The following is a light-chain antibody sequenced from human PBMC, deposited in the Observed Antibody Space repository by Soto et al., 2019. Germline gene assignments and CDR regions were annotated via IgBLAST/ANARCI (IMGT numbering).Light chain of an antibody. Sequence: DVEMAQSPPTLSASVGDRFTISCLAVESITGWLAWFQQKPCKAPKLVISKPSKLESGVPSRFSGSGSGTDFNLTISGLQREDFANYYCQQYTPYSPWPSGQGTKVDIK. CDR3: QQYTPYSPWP. V-gene: IGKV1-5*03. J-gene: IGKJ1*01. CDR1: ESITGW. CDR2: KPS.